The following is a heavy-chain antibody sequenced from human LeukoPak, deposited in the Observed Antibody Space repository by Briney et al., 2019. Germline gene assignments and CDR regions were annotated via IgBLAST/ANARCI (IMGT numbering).Heavy chain of an antibody. CDR1: GGSISSYY. CDR3: ASEGIAAADPLFDY. Sequence: PSETLSLTCTVSGGSISSYYWSWIRQPPGKGLEWIGYIYYSGSTNYNPSLKSRVTISVDTSKNQFSLKLSSVTAADTAVYYCASEGIAAADPLFDYWGQETLVTVSS. V-gene: IGHV4-59*08. CDR2: IYYSGST. J-gene: IGHJ4*02. D-gene: IGHD6-13*01.